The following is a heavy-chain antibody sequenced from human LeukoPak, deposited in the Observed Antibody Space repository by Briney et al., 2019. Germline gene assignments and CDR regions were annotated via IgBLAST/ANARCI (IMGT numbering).Heavy chain of an antibody. CDR2: ISYDGSNR. J-gene: IGHJ4*02. CDR1: GSTFSSYD. CDR3: AREPGDSSGWSE. V-gene: IGHV3-30*03. Sequence: GGSLRLSCAASGSTFSSYDMHWVRQAPGKGLEWVAVISYDGSNRDYVDSVKGRFTISRDNAKNSLYLQMNSLRAEDTAVYYCAREPGDSSGWSEWGQGTLVTVSS. D-gene: IGHD6-19*01.